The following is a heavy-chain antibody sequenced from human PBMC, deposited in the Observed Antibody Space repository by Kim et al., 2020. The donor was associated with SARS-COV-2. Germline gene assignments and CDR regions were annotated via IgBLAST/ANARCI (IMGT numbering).Heavy chain of an antibody. V-gene: IGHV4-39*01. D-gene: IGHD5-18*01. Sequence: YYNPSLKSRVTISVDTSKNQFSLKLSSVTAADTAVYYCATRGYSYGCPYWGQGTLVTVSS. J-gene: IGHJ4*02. CDR3: ATRGYSYGCPY.